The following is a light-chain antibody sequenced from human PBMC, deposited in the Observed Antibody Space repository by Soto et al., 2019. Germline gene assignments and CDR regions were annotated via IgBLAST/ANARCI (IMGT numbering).Light chain of an antibody. CDR2: GAS. V-gene: IGKV3-20*01. CDR1: QSVSSNY. CDR3: QQYGSSPMWT. Sequence: DSVLTQSPGTLSLSPGERATLSCRASQSVSSNYLAWYQQKPGQAPRLLIYGASTRATGIPDRFSGSGSGTDFTLTISRLEPEDSAVYYCQQYGSSPMWTFGQGTKVEIK. J-gene: IGKJ1*01.